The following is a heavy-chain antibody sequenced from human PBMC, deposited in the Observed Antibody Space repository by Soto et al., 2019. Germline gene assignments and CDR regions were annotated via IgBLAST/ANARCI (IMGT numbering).Heavy chain of an antibody. CDR3: AKSPEYNWNYLDY. CDR2: ISGSGGST. CDR1: GFTFSSYA. Sequence: GGSLRLSCAASGFTFSSYAMSWVRQAPGKGLEWVSAISGSGGSTYYADSVKGRFTISRDNSKNTLYLQMNNLRAEDTAVYYCAKSPEYNWNYLDYWGQGTLVTVSS. J-gene: IGHJ4*02. D-gene: IGHD1-20*01. V-gene: IGHV3-23*01.